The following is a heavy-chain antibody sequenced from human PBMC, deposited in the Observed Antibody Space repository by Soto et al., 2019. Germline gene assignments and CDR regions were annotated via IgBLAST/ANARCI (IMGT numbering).Heavy chain of an antibody. V-gene: IGHV4-34*01. D-gene: IGHD2-15*01. CDR3: ARHAGGYPLFYFDY. Sequence: SETLSLTYAVYGGSFSGYYWSWIRQPPGKGLEWIGGIYYSGSTYYNPSLKSRVTISVDTSKNQFSLKLSSVTAADTAVYYCARHAGGYPLFYFDYWGQGTLVTVSS. CDR1: GGSFSGYY. CDR2: IYYSGST. J-gene: IGHJ4*02.